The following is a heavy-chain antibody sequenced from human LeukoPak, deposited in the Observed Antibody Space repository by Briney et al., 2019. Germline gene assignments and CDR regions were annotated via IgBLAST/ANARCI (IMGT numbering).Heavy chain of an antibody. CDR2: MNQDGSER. V-gene: IGHV3-7*03. CDR1: GFTFSESW. Sequence: GGSLRLSCAASGFTFSESWMSWVRQAPGEGLEWVANMNQDGSERDYVDSVKGRFTISRDNARKSLYLQMSSLTADDTAMYYCARDGRLDYWGQGTLVTVSS. J-gene: IGHJ4*02. CDR3: ARDGRLDY.